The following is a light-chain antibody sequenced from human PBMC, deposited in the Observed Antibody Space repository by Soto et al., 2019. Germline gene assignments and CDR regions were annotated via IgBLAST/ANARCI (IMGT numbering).Light chain of an antibody. CDR3: QQYSSYWT. Sequence: GDRVTITCRASQSISSWLAWYQQKPGKAPKFLIYYASNLESGVPSRFSGSGSGTEFTLTISSLQPDDFATYYCQQYSSYWTFGQGTKVEIK. V-gene: IGKV1-5*01. J-gene: IGKJ1*01. CDR1: QSISSW. CDR2: YAS.